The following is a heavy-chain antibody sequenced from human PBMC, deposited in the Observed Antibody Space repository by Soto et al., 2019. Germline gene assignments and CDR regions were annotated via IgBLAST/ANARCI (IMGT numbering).Heavy chain of an antibody. V-gene: IGHV4-39*01. D-gene: IGHD2-21*02. CDR1: GGSISSSSYF. CDR2: IYYSGST. Sequence: SETLSLTCSVSGGSISSSSYFWGWIRQPPGKGLEWIGSIYYSGSTYYNPSLKSRVTVSVDTSKNQFSLKLSSVTAADTAVYYCARHPSDFWFDPWGQGTLVTAPQ. J-gene: IGHJ5*02. CDR3: ARHPSDFWFDP.